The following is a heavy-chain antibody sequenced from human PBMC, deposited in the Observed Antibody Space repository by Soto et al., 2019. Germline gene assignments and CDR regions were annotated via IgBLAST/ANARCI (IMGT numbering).Heavy chain of an antibody. CDR1: GFSLSTSGVG. D-gene: IGHD4-17*01. Sequence: QITLKESGPPLVKPTQTLTLTCTFSGFSLSTSGVGVGWIRQPPGKALEWLALIYWDDDKRYSPSLKSRPTIPKDTSKNQVVLTMTNMDPVDTATYYCAHRLAVPALYYFDYWGQGTLVTVSS. CDR2: IYWDDDK. CDR3: AHRLAVPALYYFDY. J-gene: IGHJ4*02. V-gene: IGHV2-5*02.